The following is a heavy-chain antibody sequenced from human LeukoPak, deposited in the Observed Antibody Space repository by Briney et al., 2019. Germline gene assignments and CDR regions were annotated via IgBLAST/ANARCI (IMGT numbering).Heavy chain of an antibody. J-gene: IGHJ3*02. Sequence: PSETLSLTCTVSGDSISSDYWSWIRQPPGKGLEWIGFIYYSGTTNCNPSLKSRVTMSVDTSKNQFSLKLSSVTAADTAVYYCARGRYCSADICSGGDAFDIWGQGTMVSVSS. CDR2: IYYSGTT. CDR1: GDSISSDY. CDR3: ARGRYCSADICSGGDAFDI. V-gene: IGHV4-59*12. D-gene: IGHD2-15*01.